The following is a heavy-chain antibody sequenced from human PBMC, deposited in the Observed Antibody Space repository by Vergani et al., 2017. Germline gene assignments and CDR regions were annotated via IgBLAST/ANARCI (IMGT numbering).Heavy chain of an antibody. D-gene: IGHD3-22*01. CDR3: AREGNYYDSTGFGPGGSFD. J-gene: IGHJ4*02. Sequence: QVRLEESGPGLVKPSETLSLTCAVYGGSFSGYYWSWIRQPPGKGLEWIGEINHSGSTNYNPSLKSRVTISVDTSKNQFSLKLSSVTAADTAVYYCAREGNYYDSTGFGPGGSFDWGQGILVTVSS. CDR1: GGSFSGYY. CDR2: INHSGST. V-gene: IGHV4-34*01.